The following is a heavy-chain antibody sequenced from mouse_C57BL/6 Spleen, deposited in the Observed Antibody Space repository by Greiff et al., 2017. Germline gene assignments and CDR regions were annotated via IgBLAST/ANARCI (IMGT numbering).Heavy chain of an antibody. J-gene: IGHJ1*03. V-gene: IGHV3-6*01. CDR2: ISYDGSN. CDR1: GYSITSGYY. D-gene: IGHD2-2*01. Sequence: EVKLMESGPGLVKPSQSLSLTCSVTGYSITSGYYWNWIRQFPGNKLEWMGYISYDGSNNYNPSLKNRISITRDTSKNQFFLKLNSVTTEDTATYYCARIYYGYAHWYFDVWGTGTTVTVSS. CDR3: ARIYYGYAHWYFDV.